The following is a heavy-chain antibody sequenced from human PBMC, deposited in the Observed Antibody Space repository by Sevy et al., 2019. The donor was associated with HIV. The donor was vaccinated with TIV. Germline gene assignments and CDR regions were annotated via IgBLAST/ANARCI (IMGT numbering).Heavy chain of an antibody. J-gene: IGHJ4*02. CDR1: GFTLGSYW. D-gene: IGHD6-13*01. V-gene: IGHV3-7*03. CDR2: IKQDGSVK. CDR3: VRAVATDGSF. Sequence: GGSLRLSCAVSGFTLGSYWMSWVRQAPGKGLEWVANIKQDGSVKYYVDSVKGRFTISKDNAMNLLYLQMNSLRAEDTALYYCVRAVATDGSFWGQGTLVTVSS.